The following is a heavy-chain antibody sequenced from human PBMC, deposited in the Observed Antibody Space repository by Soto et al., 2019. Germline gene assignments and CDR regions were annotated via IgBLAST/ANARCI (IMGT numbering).Heavy chain of an antibody. D-gene: IGHD6-19*01. CDR2: ISGSGGST. J-gene: IGHJ4*02. Sequence: PGGSLRLSCAASGFTFSSYAMSWVRQAPGKGLGWVSAISGSGGSTYYADSVKGRFTISRDNSKNTLYLQMNSLRAEDTAVYYCAKSDPEGIAVAGTQEYDYWGQGTLVTVSS. CDR1: GFTFSSYA. V-gene: IGHV3-23*01. CDR3: AKSDPEGIAVAGTQEYDY.